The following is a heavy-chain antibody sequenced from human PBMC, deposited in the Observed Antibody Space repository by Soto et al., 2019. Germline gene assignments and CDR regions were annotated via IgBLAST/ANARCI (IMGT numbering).Heavy chain of an antibody. D-gene: IGHD1-20*01. CDR1: GFTVSSNY. CDR3: ATVHNTSRSFDY. J-gene: IGHJ4*02. V-gene: IGHV3-53*01. CDR2: TGATGRTT. Sequence: LRLSCAASGFTVSSNYMSWVRQAPGKGLEWVSTTGATGRTTYYADSVKGRFTVSRDNSKNTLDLQMSNLRAEDTAVYYCATVHNTSRSFDYWGQGTLVTVSS.